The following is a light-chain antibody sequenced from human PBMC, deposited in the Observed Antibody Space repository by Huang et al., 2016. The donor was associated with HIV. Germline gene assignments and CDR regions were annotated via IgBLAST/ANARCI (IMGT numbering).Light chain of an antibody. CDR2: WAT. J-gene: IGKJ1*01. CDR1: QTVLYSLNKKNY. CDR3: LQYYSIPQT. V-gene: IGKV4-1*01. Sequence: DIVMTQSPDSLAVSPGERATINCKSSQTVLYSLNKKNYLAWFHQKPGRPPKLLIYWATTRESGCPDRFSGSGSGTDFTLTINNLQAEDVAVYFCLQYYSIPQTFGHGTKVEIK.